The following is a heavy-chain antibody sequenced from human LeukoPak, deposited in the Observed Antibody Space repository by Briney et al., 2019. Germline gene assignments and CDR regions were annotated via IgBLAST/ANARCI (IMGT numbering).Heavy chain of an antibody. D-gene: IGHD1-26*01. J-gene: IGHJ4*02. CDR3: ARDRVGATDYFDY. CDR1: GFTFSSYW. Sequence: GGSLRLSCAAPGFTFSSYWMHWVRHAPGKGLVWVSRINSDGSSTSYADSVKGRFTISRDNSKNTLYLQMNSLRAEDTAVYYCARDRVGATDYFDYWGQGTLVTVSS. CDR2: INSDGSST. V-gene: IGHV3-74*01.